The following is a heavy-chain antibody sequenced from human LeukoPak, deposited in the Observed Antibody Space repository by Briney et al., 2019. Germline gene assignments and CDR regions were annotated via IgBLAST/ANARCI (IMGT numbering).Heavy chain of an antibody. J-gene: IGHJ4*02. CDR2: IYNEGTT. CDR3: TRDSIHTY. Sequence: GGSLRLSCAASGFSVNNNYMNWVRQAPGKGLEWVSIIYNEGTTFYTDSVRGRFTISRDDSKNTIYLLMHSLRAEDTAIYYCTRDSIHTYWGQGALVTVSS. V-gene: IGHV3-66*01. CDR1: GFSVNNNY.